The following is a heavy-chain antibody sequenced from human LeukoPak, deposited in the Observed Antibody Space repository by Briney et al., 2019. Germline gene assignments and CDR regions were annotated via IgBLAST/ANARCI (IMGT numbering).Heavy chain of an antibody. J-gene: IGHJ3*02. CDR3: ARVKRDGFNSDAFDI. CDR1: GSTVSSNY. CDR2: IYSDGNA. Sequence: GGSLRLSCAVSGSTVSSNYMSWVRQTPGKGLEWGSVIYSDGNAYYADSVRGRFTISRDNSKNTLYLQMNSLRAEDTAVYYCARVKRDGFNSDAFDIWGQGTMVTVSS. D-gene: IGHD5-24*01. V-gene: IGHV3-53*01.